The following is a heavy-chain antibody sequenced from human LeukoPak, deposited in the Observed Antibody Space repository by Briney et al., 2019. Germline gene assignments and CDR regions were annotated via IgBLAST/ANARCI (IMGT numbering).Heavy chain of an antibody. CDR3: AGSPDDYFDY. Sequence: SETLSLTCTVSGVSISSYYWSWIRQPAGKGLEWIGRIYTRGSTNYNPSLKSRVTMSVDTSKNQFSLKLSSVTAADTAVYYCAGSPDDYFDYWGQGTLVTVSS. J-gene: IGHJ4*02. V-gene: IGHV4-4*07. CDR2: IYTRGST. CDR1: GVSISSYY.